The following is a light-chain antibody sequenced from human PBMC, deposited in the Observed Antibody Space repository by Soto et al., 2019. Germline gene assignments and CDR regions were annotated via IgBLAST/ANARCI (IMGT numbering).Light chain of an antibody. CDR3: QQYGSSGT. CDR2: GAS. CDR1: QSVSNNY. J-gene: IGKJ1*01. V-gene: IGKV3-20*01. Sequence: EIVLTPSPGTLSLSPGEKATLSCRASQSVSNNYLAWYQQKPGQTPRLLIYGASNRATGIPDRFSGSGSGTDFTLTISRLEPEDFAVYYCQQYGSSGTFGQGTKVDIK.